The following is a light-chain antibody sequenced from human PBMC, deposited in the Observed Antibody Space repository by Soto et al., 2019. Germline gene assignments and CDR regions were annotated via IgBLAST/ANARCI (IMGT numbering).Light chain of an antibody. CDR3: QQYDNWPPIT. V-gene: IGKV3-15*01. CDR1: PSISRG. J-gene: IGKJ5*01. CDR2: DSS. Sequence: EIVMTQSPATLSVSPGERATLSCRASPSISRGLAWYQQKPGQAPRLLIYDSSTRAAGIPARFSGSGSGTEFTLTISSLQSEDFALYYCQQYDNWPPITFGQGTRLEIK.